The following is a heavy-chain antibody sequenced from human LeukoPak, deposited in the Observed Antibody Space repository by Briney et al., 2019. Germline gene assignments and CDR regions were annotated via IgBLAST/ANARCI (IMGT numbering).Heavy chain of an antibody. D-gene: IGHD1-7*01. V-gene: IGHV4-59*01. Sequence: SETLSLTCTVSGGSISSYYWSWIRQPPGKGLEWIGYIYYSGSTNYNPSLKSRVTISVDTSKNQFSLKLRSVTAADTAVYYCARGIQDDYGYNWNLFDYWGQGTLVTLSS. CDR1: GGSISSYY. J-gene: IGHJ4*02. CDR2: IYYSGST. CDR3: ARGIQDDYGYNWNLFDY.